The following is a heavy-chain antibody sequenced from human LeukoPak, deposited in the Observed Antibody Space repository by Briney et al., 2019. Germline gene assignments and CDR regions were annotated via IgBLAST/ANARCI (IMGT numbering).Heavy chain of an antibody. CDR3: ARTARVFDY. D-gene: IGHD5-18*01. CDR2: TYINGDT. CDR1: GFSITNMY. J-gene: IGHJ4*02. Sequence: PSETLSLSCAVSGFSITNMYWSWIRQPPGKGLEGIGYTYINGDTNYNPSLKSRVSISLDTSKNQLSLKMTSVTAADTAVYYCARTARVFDYWGQGILVTVSS. V-gene: IGHV4-4*09.